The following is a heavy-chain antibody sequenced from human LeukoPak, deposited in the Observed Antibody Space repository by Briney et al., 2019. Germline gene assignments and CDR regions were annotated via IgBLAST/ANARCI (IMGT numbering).Heavy chain of an antibody. CDR3: ATQGTNYYDSSGYPDPEYYFDY. CDR1: GYTFTSYY. D-gene: IGHD3-22*01. CDR2: INARGGST. J-gene: IGHJ4*02. V-gene: IGHV1-46*01. Sequence: GSVKVSCKASGYTFTSYYMHWVGQAPGQGLEWMGIINARGGSTSYAQKFQGRVTMTRDTSTSTVYMELSSLRSEDTAVYYCATQGTNYYDSSGYPDPEYYFDYWGQGTLVTVSS.